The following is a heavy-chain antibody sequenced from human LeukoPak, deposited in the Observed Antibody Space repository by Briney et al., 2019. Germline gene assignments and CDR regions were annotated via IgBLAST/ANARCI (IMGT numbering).Heavy chain of an antibody. CDR2: INHSGST. Sequence: SETLSLTCAVYGGSFSGYDWSWIRHPPGKGLEWIGEINHSGSTNYNPSLKSRVTISVDTSKNQFSLKLSSVTAADTAVYYCARDRYSGSYCDYWGQGTLVTVSS. CDR1: GGSFSGYD. CDR3: ARDRYSGSYCDY. J-gene: IGHJ4*02. D-gene: IGHD1-26*01. V-gene: IGHV4-34*01.